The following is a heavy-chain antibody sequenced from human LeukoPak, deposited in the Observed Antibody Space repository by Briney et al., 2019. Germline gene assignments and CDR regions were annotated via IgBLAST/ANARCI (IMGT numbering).Heavy chain of an antibody. D-gene: IGHD5-18*01. CDR1: GGSFSGYY. J-gene: IGHJ6*02. CDR3: ARETWIQLWSGRYYYYGMDV. Sequence: SETLSLTCAVYGGSFSGYYWSWIRQPPGKGLEWIGEINHSGSTNYNPSLKSRVTISVDTSKNQFSLKLSSVTAADTAVYYCARETWIQLWSGRYYYYGMDVWGQGTTVTVSS. V-gene: IGHV4-34*01. CDR2: INHSGST.